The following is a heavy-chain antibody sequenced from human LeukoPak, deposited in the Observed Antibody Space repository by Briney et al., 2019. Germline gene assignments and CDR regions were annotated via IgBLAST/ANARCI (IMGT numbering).Heavy chain of an antibody. CDR2: TLYSGNT. D-gene: IGHD3-16*01. J-gene: IGHJ2*01. V-gene: IGHV4-39*01. CDR1: YNSISSNIYY. CDR3: GRQWGGGLWYFDL. Sequence: KPSETLSLTYTFSYNSISSNIYYWLWIRQPPGKGLEWIGTTLYSGNTYCNPSLKSRVTISVDTSKNQFSLKLDSVTAADTGVYLCGRQWGGGLWYFDLWGRGTLVTVSS.